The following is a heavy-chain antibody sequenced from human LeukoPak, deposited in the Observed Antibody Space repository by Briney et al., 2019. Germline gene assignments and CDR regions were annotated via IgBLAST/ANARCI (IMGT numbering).Heavy chain of an antibody. CDR3: ARDCSSGGSCYEPDFDY. CDR1: RFTFSNYA. D-gene: IGHD2-15*01. CDR2: IRDSAYRT. Sequence: GGSLRLSCAASRFTFSNYAMSWVRQAPGKGLEWVSSIRDSAYRTYYADSVKGRFTISRDNAKNSLYLQMNSLRAEDTAVYYCARDCSSGGSCYEPDFDYWGQGTLVTVSS. V-gene: IGHV3-23*01. J-gene: IGHJ4*02.